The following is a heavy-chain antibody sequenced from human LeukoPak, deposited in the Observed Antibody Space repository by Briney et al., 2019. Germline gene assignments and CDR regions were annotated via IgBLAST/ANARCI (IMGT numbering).Heavy chain of an antibody. J-gene: IGHJ6*03. D-gene: IGHD6-13*01. V-gene: IGHV4-59*01. CDR3: ARVAAGYYYYMDV. Sequence: PSQTLSLTCTVSGGAISSYYWSWIRQPPGKGLEWIGYIYNSGSTNYNPSLKSRVTLSVDMSKNQLSLKLSSVTAPATAVYYCARVAAGYYYYMDVWGKGTTVTVSS. CDR2: IYNSGST. CDR1: GGAISSYY.